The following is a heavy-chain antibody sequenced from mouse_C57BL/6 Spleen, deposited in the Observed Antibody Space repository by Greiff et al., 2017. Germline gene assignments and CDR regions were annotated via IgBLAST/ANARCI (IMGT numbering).Heavy chain of an antibody. V-gene: IGHV1-26*01. CDR1: GYTFTDYY. CDR2: INPNNGGT. CDR3: ARLGYFDV. J-gene: IGHJ1*03. Sequence: EVQLQQSGPELVKPGASVKISCKASGYTFTDYYMNWVKPSHGKSLAWIGDINPNNGGTSYNQKFKGKATLTVDKSSSTAYMELRSLTSEDSAVYYCARLGYFDVWGTGTTVTVSS.